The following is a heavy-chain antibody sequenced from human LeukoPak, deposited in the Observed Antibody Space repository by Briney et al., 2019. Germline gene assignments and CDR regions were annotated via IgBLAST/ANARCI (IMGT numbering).Heavy chain of an antibody. J-gene: IGHJ5*02. Sequence: SETLSLTCTVSGASINSGSYYWTWIRQPAGKGLEWIGRIYASGNTDYSPSLKSRLTISLDTSKNQFSLRLSSVTAADTAVYYCARGDVVPAASTSAHWFDPWGQGTLVTVSS. CDR2: IYASGNT. CDR1: GASINSGSYY. V-gene: IGHV4-61*02. D-gene: IGHD2-2*01. CDR3: ARGDVVPAASTSAHWFDP.